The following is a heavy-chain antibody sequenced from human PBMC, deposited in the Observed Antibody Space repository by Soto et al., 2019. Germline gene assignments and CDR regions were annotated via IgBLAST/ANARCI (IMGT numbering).Heavy chain of an antibody. CDR3: ARHIDYGDYVGKN. V-gene: IGHV4-39*01. D-gene: IGHD4-17*01. CDR2: IYYSGST. J-gene: IGHJ4*02. CDR1: GGSISSSSYY. Sequence: KPSETLSLTCTVSGGSISSSSYYWGWIRQPPGKGLGWIGSIYYSGSTYYNPSLKSRVTISVDTSKNQFSLKLSSVTAADTAVYYCARHIDYGDYVGKNWGQGTLVTVSS.